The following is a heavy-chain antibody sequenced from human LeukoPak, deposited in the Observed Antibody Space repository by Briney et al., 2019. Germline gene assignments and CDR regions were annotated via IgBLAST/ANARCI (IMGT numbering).Heavy chain of an antibody. J-gene: IGHJ4*02. D-gene: IGHD3-22*01. CDR1: EFDFSSHA. Sequence: PGGSLRLSCAASEFDFSSHAMTWVRQAPGKGLEWVSAISISGSKTYYADSVKGRFTISRDNSKNTLYLQMNSLRAEDTAVYYCAKRKRDGYYYDSSGYSYPYFDYWGQGTLVTVSS. CDR3: AKRKRDGYYYDSSGYSYPYFDY. V-gene: IGHV3-23*01. CDR2: ISISGSKT.